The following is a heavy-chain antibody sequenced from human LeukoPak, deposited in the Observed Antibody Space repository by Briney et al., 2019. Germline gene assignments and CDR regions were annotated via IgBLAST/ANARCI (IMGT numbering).Heavy chain of an antibody. CDR3: AREEGVLGYCSSTSCPHPMFDP. V-gene: IGHV1-18*01. J-gene: IGHJ5*02. Sequence: GASVKVSCKASGYTFTSYGISWVRQAPGQGLAWMGWISAYNGNTNYAQKLQGRVTMTTDTSTSTAYMELRSLRSDDTAVYYCAREEGVLGYCSSTSCPHPMFDPWGQGTLVTVSS. D-gene: IGHD2-2*01. CDR2: ISAYNGNT. CDR1: GYTFTSYG.